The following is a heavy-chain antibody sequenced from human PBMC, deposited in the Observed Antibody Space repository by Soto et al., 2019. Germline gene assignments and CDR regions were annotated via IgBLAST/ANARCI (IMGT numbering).Heavy chain of an antibody. CDR1: GFSVSSNY. D-gene: IGHD5-18*01. J-gene: IGHJ4*02. Sequence: GGSLRLCFAAWGFSVSSNYMSWVRQAPGKGLEWVSVIYSGGSTYYADSVKGRFTISRDNSNNTLYLQMNSLRAEHTAVYYCARDAADTAMVTRDYWRQGTLVTV. V-gene: IGHV3-53*01. CDR2: IYSGGST. CDR3: ARDAADTAMVTRDY.